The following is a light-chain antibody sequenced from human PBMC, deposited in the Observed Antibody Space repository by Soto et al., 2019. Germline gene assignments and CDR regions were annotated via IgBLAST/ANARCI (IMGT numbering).Light chain of an antibody. CDR3: QQYFGYPRT. Sequence: AIRMTQSPSSFSASTGDRVTITCRASQGISTYLAWYHQKPGKAPKLLIYGASTLQTGVPSRFSGSGSGTDITLTISSLQSEDFATYYCQQYFGYPRTFGQGTKVDIK. V-gene: IGKV1-8*01. CDR2: GAS. CDR1: QGISTY. J-gene: IGKJ1*01.